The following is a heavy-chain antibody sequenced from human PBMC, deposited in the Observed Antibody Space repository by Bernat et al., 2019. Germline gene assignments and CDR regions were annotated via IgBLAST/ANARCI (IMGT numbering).Heavy chain of an antibody. J-gene: IGHJ3*02. Sequence: EVQLVESGGGLVKPGGSLRLSCAASGFTFSSYSMNWVRQAPGKGLECVSSISSSSSYIYYADSVKGRFTISRDNAKNSLYLQMNSLRAEDTAVYYCARRMAAAGTNAFDIWGQGTMVTVSS. CDR2: ISSSSSYI. D-gene: IGHD6-13*01. CDR3: ARRMAAAGTNAFDI. CDR1: GFTFSSYS. V-gene: IGHV3-21*01.